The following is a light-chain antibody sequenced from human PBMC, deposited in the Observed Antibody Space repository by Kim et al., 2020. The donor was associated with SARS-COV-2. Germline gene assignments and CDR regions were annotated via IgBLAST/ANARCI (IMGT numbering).Light chain of an antibody. Sequence: SPGERAPLSRRASQSVSSYLAWYQQKPGPAPRLLIYDASNRATGIPARFSGSGSGTDFTLTISSLEPEDFAVYYCQQRSNWPPITFGQGTRLEIK. CDR1: QSVSSY. J-gene: IGKJ5*01. V-gene: IGKV3-11*01. CDR3: QQRSNWPPIT. CDR2: DAS.